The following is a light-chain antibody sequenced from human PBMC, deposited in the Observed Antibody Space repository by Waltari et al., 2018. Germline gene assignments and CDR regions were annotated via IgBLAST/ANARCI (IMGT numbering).Light chain of an antibody. J-gene: IGKJ2*01. CDR3: QQYYTTPMYT. CDR1: QSVLSSSNNKNY. CDR2: WAS. V-gene: IGKV4-1*01. Sequence: DIVMTQSPDSLAVSRGERATINCKSSQSVLSSSNNKNYLPWYQQKPGQPPKLLIYWASTRESGVPDRFSGSGSGTDFTLTISSLQAEDVAVYYCQQYYTTPMYTFGQGTKLEIK.